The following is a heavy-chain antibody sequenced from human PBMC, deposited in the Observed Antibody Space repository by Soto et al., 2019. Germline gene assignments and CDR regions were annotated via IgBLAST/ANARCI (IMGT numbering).Heavy chain of an antibody. Sequence: QVQLVESGGGVVQPGRSLRLSCAASGFTFSSYAMHWVRQAPGKGLEWVAVISYDGSNKYYADSVKGRFTISRDNSKNTRYLQMNSLRAEDTAVYYCARDLSIPVHQLCYFDYWGQGTLVTVSS. V-gene: IGHV3-30-3*01. J-gene: IGHJ4*02. CDR3: ARDLSIPVHQLCYFDY. CDR2: ISYDGSNK. D-gene: IGHD6-6*01. CDR1: GFTFSSYA.